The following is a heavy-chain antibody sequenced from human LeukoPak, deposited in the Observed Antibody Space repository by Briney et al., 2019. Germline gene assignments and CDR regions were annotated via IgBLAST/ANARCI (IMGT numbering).Heavy chain of an antibody. CDR3: ARLSVSGSNTLFDY. Sequence: SETLSLTCTVSGDSISSYYWGWIRQPPGKGLEWIGYVSSNEGTNYNPSLKSRVTISVDTSKNQFSLKLSSVTAADTAVYYCARLSVSGSNTLFDYWGQGTLVTVSS. J-gene: IGHJ4*02. CDR2: VSSNEGT. CDR1: GDSISSYY. D-gene: IGHD1-26*01. V-gene: IGHV4-59*08.